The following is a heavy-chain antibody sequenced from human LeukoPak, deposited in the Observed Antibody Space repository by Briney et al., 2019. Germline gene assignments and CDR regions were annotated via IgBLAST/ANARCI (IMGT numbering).Heavy chain of an antibody. D-gene: IGHD3-22*01. CDR2: IYYSGST. J-gene: IGHJ4*02. Sequence: PSETLSLTCTVSGGSISSYYWSWIRQPPGKGLEWIGYIYYSGSTNYNPSLKSRVTISVDTSKNQFSLKLSSVTAADTAVYYCARGDDSSGYYGRPDYFDYWGQGTLVTVSS. CDR3: ARGDDSSGYYGRPDYFDY. V-gene: IGHV4-59*12. CDR1: GGSISSYY.